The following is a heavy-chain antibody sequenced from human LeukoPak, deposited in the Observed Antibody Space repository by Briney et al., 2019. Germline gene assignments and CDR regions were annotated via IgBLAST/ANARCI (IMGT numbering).Heavy chain of an antibody. CDR2: INHSGST. CDR1: GGSFSNYY. Sequence: KPSETLSLTCAVYGGSFSNYYWSWIRQPPGKGLEWIGEINHSGSTNYNPSLKSRVTISVDTSKNQFSLKLSSVTAADTAMYYCARPYCSGGTCFPDRRYFQHWGQGTLVTVSS. CDR3: ARPYCSGGTCFPDRRYFQH. J-gene: IGHJ1*01. D-gene: IGHD2-15*01. V-gene: IGHV4-34*01.